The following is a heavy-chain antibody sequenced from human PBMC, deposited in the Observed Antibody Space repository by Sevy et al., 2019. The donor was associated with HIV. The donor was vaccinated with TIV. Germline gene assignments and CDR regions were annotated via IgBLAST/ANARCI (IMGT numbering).Heavy chain of an antibody. J-gene: IGHJ6*02. CDR2: IIGSGGST. CDR1: GFTFSTYA. Sequence: GGYLRLSCAASGFTFSTYAMIWVRQAPGKGLEWVSAIIGSGGSTYYADSLEGRFTISRDNSKNTLYLQMNSLRAEDTAVYYCAKGDRTFYGMDVWGQGTTVTVSS. CDR3: AKGDRTFYGMDV. V-gene: IGHV3-23*01. D-gene: IGHD2-15*01.